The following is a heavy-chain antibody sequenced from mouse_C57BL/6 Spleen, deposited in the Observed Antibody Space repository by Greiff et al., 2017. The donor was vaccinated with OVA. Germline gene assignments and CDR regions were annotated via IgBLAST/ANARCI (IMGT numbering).Heavy chain of an antibody. CDR2: IDPSDSYT. V-gene: IGHV1-69*01. J-gene: IGHJ4*01. CDR3: ARLYQLGAMDY. Sequence: QVQLQQPGAELVMPGASVKLSCKASGYTFTSYWMHWVKQRPGPGLEWIGEIDPSDSYTNYNQKFKGKSTLTVDKSSSTAYMQLSSLTSEDSAVYYCARLYQLGAMDYWGQGTSVTVSS. CDR1: GYTFTSYW. D-gene: IGHD4-1*02.